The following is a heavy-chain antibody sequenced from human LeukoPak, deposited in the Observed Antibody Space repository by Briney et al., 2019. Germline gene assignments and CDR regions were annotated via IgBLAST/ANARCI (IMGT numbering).Heavy chain of an antibody. Sequence: SETLSLTCTVSGGSISSSSYYWGWIRQPPGKGLEWTGYIYYSGSTNYNPSLNSRVTISVDTSKNQFSLRLSSVAAADTAIYYCARAVSGRFDYWGQGTLVTVSS. V-gene: IGHV4-61*05. D-gene: IGHD6-19*01. CDR1: GGSISSSSYY. J-gene: IGHJ4*02. CDR3: ARAVSGRFDY. CDR2: IYYSGST.